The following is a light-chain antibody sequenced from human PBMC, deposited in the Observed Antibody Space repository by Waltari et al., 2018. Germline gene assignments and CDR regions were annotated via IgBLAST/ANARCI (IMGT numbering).Light chain of an antibody. Sequence: AIQMTQSPSSLSASVGDRVTITCRASEDIRKDLCWYQQKPGKAPRLLIFAASTLQSGVPSRFSGSGSGTDFTLTISSLQPEDFATYFCLQDYIFPLTFGGGTTVEI. CDR3: LQDYIFPLT. V-gene: IGKV1-6*01. CDR2: AAS. J-gene: IGKJ4*01. CDR1: EDIRKD.